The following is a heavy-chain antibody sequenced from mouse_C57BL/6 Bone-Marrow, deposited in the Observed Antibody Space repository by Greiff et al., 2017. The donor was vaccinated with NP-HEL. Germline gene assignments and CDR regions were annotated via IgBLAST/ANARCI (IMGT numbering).Heavy chain of an antibody. J-gene: IGHJ3*01. CDR3: ARGSGPAWFAY. CDR2: IYPRSGNT. CDR1: GYTFTSYG. V-gene: IGHV1-81*01. Sequence: VQLQESGAELARPGASVKLSCKASGYTFTSYGISWVKQRTGQGLEWIGEIYPRSGNTYYNEKFKGKATLTADKSSSTAYMELRSLTSEDSAVYFCARGSGPAWFAYWGQGTLVTVSA.